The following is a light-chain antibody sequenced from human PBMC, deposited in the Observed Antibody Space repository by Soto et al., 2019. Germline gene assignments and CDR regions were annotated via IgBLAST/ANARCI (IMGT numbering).Light chain of an antibody. CDR2: EDT. Sequence: QSALTQPASVSGSPGQSITISCTGTSSDVGNYDLVSWYQQYPGKAPQLMIYEDTKRPSGVSSRFSGSKSGNTASLTISGLQADDEADYHCCSYTGTYTWVFGGGTKLTVL. J-gene: IGLJ3*02. V-gene: IGLV2-23*01. CDR1: SSDVGNYDL. CDR3: CSYTGTYTWV.